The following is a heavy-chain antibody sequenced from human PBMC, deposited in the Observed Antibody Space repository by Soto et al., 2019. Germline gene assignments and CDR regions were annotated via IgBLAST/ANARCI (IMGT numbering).Heavy chain of an antibody. CDR3: ANAYCGGDCYSDYYYYGMDV. J-gene: IGHJ6*02. CDR2: ISYDGSNK. Sequence: GSLRLSCAASGFTFSSYGMHWVRQAPGKGLEWVAVISYDGSNKYYADSVKGRFTISRDNSKNTLYLQMNSLRAEDTAVYYCANAYCGGDCYSDYYYYGMDVSGQGTTVTVSS. CDR1: GFTFSSYG. D-gene: IGHD2-21*02. V-gene: IGHV3-30*18.